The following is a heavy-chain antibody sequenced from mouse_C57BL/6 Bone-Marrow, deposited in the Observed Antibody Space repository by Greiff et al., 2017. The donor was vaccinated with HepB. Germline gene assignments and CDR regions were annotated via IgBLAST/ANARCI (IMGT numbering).Heavy chain of an antibody. CDR2: IDPSDSET. D-gene: IGHD1-1*02. CDR3: ARDGSYWFAY. J-gene: IGHJ3*01. V-gene: IGHV1-52*01. CDR1: GYTFTSYW. Sequence: VQLQQPGAELVRPGSSVKLSCKASGYTFTSYWMHWVKQRPIQGLEWIGNIDPSDSETHYNQKFKDKATLTVDKSSSTSYMQLSSLTSEDSAVYYCARDGSYWFAYWGQGTLVTVSA.